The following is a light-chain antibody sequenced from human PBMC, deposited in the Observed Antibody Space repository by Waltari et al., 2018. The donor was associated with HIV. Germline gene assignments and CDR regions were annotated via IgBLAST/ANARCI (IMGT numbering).Light chain of an antibody. Sequence: SYVLTQPPSVSVAPGKTARITCGGNNIGSKSVHWYQQKPGQAPVLVIYDDSDRPSGSPERSAGANSGNTATLTISRVEAGDEADYYCQVWDSSSDHVVFGGGTKLTVL. CDR1: NIGSKS. CDR3: QVWDSSSDHVV. CDR2: DDS. V-gene: IGLV3-21*04. J-gene: IGLJ2*01.